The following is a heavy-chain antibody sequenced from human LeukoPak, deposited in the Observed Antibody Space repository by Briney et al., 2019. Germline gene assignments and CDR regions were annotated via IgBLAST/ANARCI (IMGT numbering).Heavy chain of an antibody. CDR3: AKAPVTSCRGAYCYPFDS. J-gene: IGHJ4*02. D-gene: IGHD2-21*01. CDR2: TSSSDAGT. V-gene: IGHV3-23*01. Sequence: GGSLRLSCAASGFTLSTYAMSRVRQTPGKGLEWVAATSSSDAGTYHADSVRGRFTISRDNSKNTLYLQMNSLRAEDAAVYFCAKAPVTSCRGAYCYPFDSWGQGTLVTVSS. CDR1: GFTLSTYA.